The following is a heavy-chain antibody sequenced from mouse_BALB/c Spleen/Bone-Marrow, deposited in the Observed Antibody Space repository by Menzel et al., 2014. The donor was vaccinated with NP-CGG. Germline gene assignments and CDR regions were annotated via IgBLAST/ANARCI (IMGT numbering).Heavy chain of an antibody. J-gene: IGHJ2*01. Sequence: EVMLVESGGGLVKPGGSLKLSCAASGFTFSSYAMSWVRQTPEKRLEWVATISSGGSYTYYPDSVKGRFTISRDNAKNTLYLQMSSLRPEDTAMYYCARHGITRLLDYWGQGTTLTVSS. CDR1: GFTFSSYA. CDR3: ARHGITRLLDY. V-gene: IGHV5-9-1*01. CDR2: ISSGGSYT. D-gene: IGHD2-4*01.